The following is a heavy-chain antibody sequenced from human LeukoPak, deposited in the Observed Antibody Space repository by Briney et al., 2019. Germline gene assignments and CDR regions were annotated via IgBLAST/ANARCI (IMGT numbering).Heavy chain of an antibody. J-gene: IGHJ4*02. CDR3: ARLVDIVGATAHFDY. Sequence: SETLSLTCTVSGGSISSSSYYWGWIRQPPGKGLEWIGSIYYSGSTYYNPSLKSRVTISVDTSKNQFSLKLSSVTAADTAVYYCARLVDIVGATAHFDYWGQGTLVTVSS. CDR1: GGSISSSSYY. V-gene: IGHV4-39*07. D-gene: IGHD1-26*01. CDR2: IYYSGST.